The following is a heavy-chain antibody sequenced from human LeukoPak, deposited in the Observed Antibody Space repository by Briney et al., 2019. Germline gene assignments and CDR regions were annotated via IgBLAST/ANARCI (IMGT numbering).Heavy chain of an antibody. Sequence: PSETLSLTCAVYGGSFSGYYWSWIRQPPGKGLEWIGEINHSGSTNYNPSLKSRVTISVDTSKNQFSLKLSPVTAANTAVYYCASTGFDPWGQGTLVTVSS. CDR1: GGSFSGYY. J-gene: IGHJ5*02. V-gene: IGHV4-34*01. CDR3: ASTGFDP. CDR2: INHSGST.